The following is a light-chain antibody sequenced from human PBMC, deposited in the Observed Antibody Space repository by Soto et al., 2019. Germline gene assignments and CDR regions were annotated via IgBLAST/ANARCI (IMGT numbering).Light chain of an antibody. V-gene: IGKV3-11*01. CDR2: DAS. CDR1: ESISTY. J-gene: IGKJ5*01. Sequence: EIVLTQSPATLSSSPGERATLSCRASESISTYLGWYQQKPGQAPRPLIYDASNRATGIPARFSGSGSGTEFTLTISSLEPEDSAVYFCQQRSSGVTFGQGTRLEIK. CDR3: QQRSSGVT.